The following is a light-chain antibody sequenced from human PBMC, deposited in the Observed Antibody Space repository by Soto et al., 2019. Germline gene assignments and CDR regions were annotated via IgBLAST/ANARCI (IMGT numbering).Light chain of an antibody. J-gene: IGKJ1*01. CDR1: QGVSTS. CDR2: SAS. Sequence: DIQMTQSPSSLSPSFGDRVTITCRASQGVSTSVNWYQQKPGKAPTLLIYSASTFQTGVPSRFSGSGSGTDFTLTISSLQHEDFANYYCQQSYSTHTWTFGQGTKVDIK. CDR3: QQSYSTHTWT. V-gene: IGKV1-39*01.